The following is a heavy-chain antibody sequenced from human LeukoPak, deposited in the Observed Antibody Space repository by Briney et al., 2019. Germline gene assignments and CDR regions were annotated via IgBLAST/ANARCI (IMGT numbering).Heavy chain of an antibody. Sequence: ASVKVPCKASGYTFTGYYMHWVRQAPGQGLEWMGGIIPIFGTANYAQKFQGRVTITADESTSTAYMELSSLRSEDTAVYYCARGSVGSYYYYYGMDVWGQGTTVTVSS. V-gene: IGHV1-69*13. CDR1: GYTFTGYY. J-gene: IGHJ6*02. CDR3: ARGSVGSYYYYYGMDV. D-gene: IGHD1-26*01. CDR2: IIPIFGTA.